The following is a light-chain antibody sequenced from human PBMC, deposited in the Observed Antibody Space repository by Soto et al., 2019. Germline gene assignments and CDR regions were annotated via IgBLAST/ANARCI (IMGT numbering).Light chain of an antibody. Sequence: QSVLTQPASVSGSPGQSIAISCTGTSSDVGAYNYVSWYQHHPGKAPELLLYDVSNRPSGVSDRFSGSRSGNTASLTISALQAEDEADYYCCSYAGSNTHDVFGTGTKVTVL. J-gene: IGLJ1*01. V-gene: IGLV2-14*03. CDR3: CSYAGSNTHDV. CDR2: DVS. CDR1: SSDVGAYNY.